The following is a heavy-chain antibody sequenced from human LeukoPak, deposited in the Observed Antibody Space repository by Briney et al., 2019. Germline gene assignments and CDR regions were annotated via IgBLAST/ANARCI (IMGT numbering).Heavy chain of an antibody. CDR3: ASAVGEYGSGSYYNDGY. Sequence: GGSLRLSCAASGFTFSTYWMTWVRQSPGKGLEWVANIKQDGSEKYYVDSVKGRFTISRDNAKNSLYLQMNSLRAEDTAVYYYASAVGEYGSGSYYNDGYWGQGTLVTVSS. J-gene: IGHJ4*02. V-gene: IGHV3-7*01. CDR1: GFTFSTYW. CDR2: IKQDGSEK. D-gene: IGHD3-10*01.